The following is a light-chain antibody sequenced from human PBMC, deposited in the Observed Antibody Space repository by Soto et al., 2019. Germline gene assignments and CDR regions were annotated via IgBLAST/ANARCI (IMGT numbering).Light chain of an antibody. CDR3: QQYNNWPYT. V-gene: IGKV3-15*01. CDR1: QSVSSN. Sequence: EIVMTQSPATLSVSPGARATLSCRASQSVSSNLAWYQQKPGQVPRLLIYGASTRATGIPARFSGSGSGTEFTLTISSLQSEDFAVYYCQQYNNWPYTFGQGTKLEI. CDR2: GAS. J-gene: IGKJ2*01.